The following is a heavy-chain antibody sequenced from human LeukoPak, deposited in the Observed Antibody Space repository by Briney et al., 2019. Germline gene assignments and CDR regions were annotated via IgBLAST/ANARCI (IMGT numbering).Heavy chain of an antibody. Sequence: GGSLRLSCEASGFTFRDYLMTWVRQAPGKGLEWVANVKQDGTEKFYVDSVKGRFTISRDNGKNSLYLQMNSLRVEDTAIYYCARAGGTSWADYWGQGTLVTVSS. CDR1: GFTFRDYL. CDR3: ARAGGTSWADY. J-gene: IGHJ4*02. D-gene: IGHD6-13*01. V-gene: IGHV3-7*01. CDR2: VKQDGTEK.